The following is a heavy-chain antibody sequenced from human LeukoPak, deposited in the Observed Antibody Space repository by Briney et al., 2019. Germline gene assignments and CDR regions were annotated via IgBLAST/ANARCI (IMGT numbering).Heavy chain of an antibody. CDR3: ARVIADPQTLYFDY. Sequence: ASVKVSCKASGYTFTGYYMHWVQQAPGQGLEWMGWINPNSGGTNYAQKFQGRVTMTRDTSISTAYMELSRLRSDDTAVYYCARVIADPQTLYFDYWGQGTLVTVSS. V-gene: IGHV1-2*02. CDR2: INPNSGGT. J-gene: IGHJ4*02. D-gene: IGHD6-13*01. CDR1: GYTFTGYY.